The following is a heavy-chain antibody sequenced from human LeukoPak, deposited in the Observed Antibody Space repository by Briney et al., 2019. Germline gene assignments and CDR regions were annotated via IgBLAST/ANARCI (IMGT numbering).Heavy chain of an antibody. V-gene: IGHV4-39*01. Sequence: PSETLSLTCTVSGGSITSRSNYWGWIRQPPGKGLEWIGSIYYSGSTYYNPSLKSRVTISVDTSKNQFSLKLSSVTAADTAVYYCARGDFFRYFDWSTMGGYNWFDPWGQGTLVTVSS. CDR3: ARGDFFRYFDWSTMGGYNWFDP. CDR1: GGSITSRSNY. CDR2: IYYSGST. D-gene: IGHD3-9*01. J-gene: IGHJ5*02.